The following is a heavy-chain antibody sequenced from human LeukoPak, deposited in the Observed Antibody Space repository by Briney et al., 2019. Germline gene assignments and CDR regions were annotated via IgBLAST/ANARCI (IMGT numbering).Heavy chain of an antibody. V-gene: IGHV3-66*02. J-gene: IGHJ1*01. CDR1: GFTVSSNY. CDR2: IYSGGST. D-gene: IGHD3-9*01. CDR3: AKDRGVLRYFDWTFQH. Sequence: GGSLRLSCAASGFTVSSNYMSWVRQAPGKGLEWVSVIYSGGSTYYADSVKGRFTISRDNSKNTLYLQMNSLRAEDTAVYYCAKDRGVLRYFDWTFQHWGQGTLVTVSS.